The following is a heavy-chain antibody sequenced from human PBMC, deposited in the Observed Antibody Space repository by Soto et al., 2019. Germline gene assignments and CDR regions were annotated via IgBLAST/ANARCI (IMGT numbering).Heavy chain of an antibody. V-gene: IGHV3-53*01. CDR1: GFTVSSNY. Sequence: EVQLVESGGGLIQPGGSLRLSCAASGFTVSSNYMSWLRQAPGKGLEWVSVIYSGGSTYYADSVKGRFTISRDNSKNTLYLQMNSLRAEDTAVYYCARHITMDPLLVYWGQGTLVTVSS. CDR3: ARHITMDPLLVY. J-gene: IGHJ4*02. CDR2: IYSGGST. D-gene: IGHD3-10*01.